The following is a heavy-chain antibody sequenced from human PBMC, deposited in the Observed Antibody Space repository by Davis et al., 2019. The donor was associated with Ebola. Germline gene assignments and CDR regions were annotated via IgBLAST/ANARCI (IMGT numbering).Heavy chain of an antibody. CDR2: INPNSGGT. J-gene: IGHJ6*02. Sequence: ASVKVSCKSSGYTFTDYHMHWVRQAPGQGLEWMGSINPNSGGTNYAQKFQGRVAMTRDTSTNTASMEVSRLRADDTAVYFCARGQSGGTVTKAFYYYGMDVWGRGTTVNVS. V-gene: IGHV1-2*02. D-gene: IGHD4-11*01. CDR3: ARGQSGGTVTKAFYYYGMDV. CDR1: GYTFTDYH.